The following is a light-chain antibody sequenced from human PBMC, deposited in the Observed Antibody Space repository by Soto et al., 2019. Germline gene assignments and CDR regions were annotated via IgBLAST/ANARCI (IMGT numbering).Light chain of an antibody. V-gene: IGKV1-5*03. CDR2: KAS. CDR1: QSISSW. CDR3: QQYNSYSRT. J-gene: IGKJ2*02. Sequence: DIQMTQSPSTLSASVGYRFTITCRASQSISSWLAWYQQKPGKAPKLLIYKASSLESGVPSRFSGSGSGTEFTLTISSLQPDDFATYYCQQYNSYSRTFGQGTQLEIK.